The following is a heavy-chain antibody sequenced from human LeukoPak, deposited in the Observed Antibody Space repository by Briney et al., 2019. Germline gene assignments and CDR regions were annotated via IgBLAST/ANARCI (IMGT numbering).Heavy chain of an antibody. CDR2: FYYSGST. J-gene: IGHJ4*02. Sequence: SETLSLTCTVSGDSISSYYWSWIRQPPGKGLEWIGCFYYSGSTNYNPSLKSRVIISVDTSKNQFSLKLSSVTAAGTAVYYCARGASPGDYWGQGTLVTVSS. CDR3: ARGASPGDY. CDR1: GDSISSYY. V-gene: IGHV4-59*01.